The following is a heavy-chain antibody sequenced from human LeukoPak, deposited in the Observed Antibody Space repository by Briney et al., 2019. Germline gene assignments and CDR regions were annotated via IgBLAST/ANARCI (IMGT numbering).Heavy chain of an antibody. CDR1: GFTFDDYG. V-gene: IGHV3-20*04. D-gene: IGHD3-10*01. CDR2: ISWNGGST. CDR3: AREETRITMPRGVTYFEY. J-gene: IGHJ4*02. Sequence: PGGSLRLSCAASGFTFDDYGMSWVRQAPGKGLEWVSFISWNGGSTGYADSVKGRFTISRDNAKNSLYLQMSSLRAEDTALYYCAREETRITMPRGVTYFEYWGQGTLVTVSS.